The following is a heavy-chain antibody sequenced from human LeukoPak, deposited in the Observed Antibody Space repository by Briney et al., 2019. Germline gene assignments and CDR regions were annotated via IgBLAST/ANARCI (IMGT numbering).Heavy chain of an antibody. V-gene: IGHV3-23*01. CDR2: ISGSGGST. CDR1: GFTFSRYA. D-gene: IGHD2-2*01. CDR3: AKDGRLLGSSTSCFDV. Sequence: GGSLRLSCAVSGFTFSRYAMSWVRQAPGKGLEWVSAISGSGGSTSYADSVKGRFTISRANSKNTLYLQMNSLTAEDTAAYYCAKDGRLLGSSTSCFDVWGQGTLVTVSS. J-gene: IGHJ4*02.